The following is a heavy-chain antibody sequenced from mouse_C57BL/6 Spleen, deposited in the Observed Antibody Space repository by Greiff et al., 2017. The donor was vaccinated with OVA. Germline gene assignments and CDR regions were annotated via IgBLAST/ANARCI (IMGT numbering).Heavy chain of an antibody. CDR3: ARSGYDYDEGFAY. CDR1: GYTFTSYW. Sequence: VQLQQPGAELVKPGASVKMSCKASGYTFTSYWITWVKQGPGQGLEWIGDIYPGSGRTNYNEKFKSKATLTVDTSSSPAYMQLSSLTSEDSAVYYWARSGYDYDEGFAYWGQGTLVTVSA. V-gene: IGHV1-55*01. CDR2: IYPGSGRT. J-gene: IGHJ3*01. D-gene: IGHD2-4*01.